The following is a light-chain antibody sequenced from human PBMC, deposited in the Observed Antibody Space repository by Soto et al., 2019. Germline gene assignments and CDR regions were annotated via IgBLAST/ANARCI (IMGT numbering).Light chain of an antibody. CDR3: AAWDASLSGVV. J-gene: IGLJ2*01. Sequence: QSVLTQPPSASGTPGQRVTISCSGSSSNIGSNYVYWYQQLPGTVPQLLIYRNSERPSGVPDRFSGSKSGTSASLAISGLRCEDEADYYCAAWDASLSGVVFGGGTKLTVL. CDR2: RNS. CDR1: SSNIGSNY. V-gene: IGLV1-47*01.